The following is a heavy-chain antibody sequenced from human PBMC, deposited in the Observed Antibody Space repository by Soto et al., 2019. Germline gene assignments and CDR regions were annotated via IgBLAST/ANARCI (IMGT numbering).Heavy chain of an antibody. V-gene: IGHV3-15*07. J-gene: IGHJ3*02. D-gene: IGHD3-16*01. Sequence: DVQLVESGGGLVRPGGSLRLSCAASGSTFSNAWMYWVRQAPGKGLEWVGRIKTKTDGATTDYAAPVQGRFTISRDDSRNTLFLHMNTLRTEDTGVYYCTTDRLVRGAMLDAFDIWGQGTLVTVSS. CDR1: GSTFSNAW. CDR3: TTDRLVRGAMLDAFDI. CDR2: IKTKTDGATT.